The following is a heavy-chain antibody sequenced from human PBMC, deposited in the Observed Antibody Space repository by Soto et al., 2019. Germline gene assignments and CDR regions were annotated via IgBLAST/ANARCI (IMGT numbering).Heavy chain of an antibody. Sequence: GESLKISCKGSGYTFTSYWIGWVRQMPGESLEWMGVIYPSDSDIRYSPSFQGKVTISADKSITTAYLQWSSLKAADTAMYYCVRSGTSSGRFSDYWGQGTLVTVSS. CDR1: GYTFTSYW. D-gene: IGHD2-15*01. V-gene: IGHV5-51*01. CDR3: VRSGTSSGRFSDY. J-gene: IGHJ4*02. CDR2: IYPSDSDI.